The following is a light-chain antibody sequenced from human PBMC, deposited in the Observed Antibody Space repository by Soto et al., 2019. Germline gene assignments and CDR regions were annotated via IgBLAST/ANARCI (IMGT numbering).Light chain of an antibody. CDR2: DAS. Sequence: EIVLTQSPGTLSLSPGERATLSCRASQSVSSSYLAWYQQKPGQPPRLLIYDASRRATGIPDRFSGGGSGTDFILTISRLEPEDFAVYYCQHYDNTPPSVTFGPGTKVDIK. J-gene: IGKJ3*01. V-gene: IGKV3-20*01. CDR3: QHYDNTPPSVT. CDR1: QSVSSSY.